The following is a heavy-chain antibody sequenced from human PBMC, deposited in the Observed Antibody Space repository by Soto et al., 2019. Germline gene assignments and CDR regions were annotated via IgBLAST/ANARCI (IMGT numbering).Heavy chain of an antibody. CDR2: IYYSGST. CDR3: ARDIGIAAAGNWEGFDY. Sequence: SETLSLTCTVSGGSISSYYWSWIRQPPGKGLEWIGYIYYSGSTNYNPSLKSRVTISVDTSKNQFSLKLSSVTAADTAVYYCARDIGIAAAGNWEGFDYWGQGTLVTVSS. CDR1: GGSISSYY. J-gene: IGHJ4*02. D-gene: IGHD6-13*01. V-gene: IGHV4-59*01.